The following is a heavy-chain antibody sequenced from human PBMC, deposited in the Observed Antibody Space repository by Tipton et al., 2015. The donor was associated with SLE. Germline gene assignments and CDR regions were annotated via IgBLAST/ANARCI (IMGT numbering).Heavy chain of an antibody. CDR1: DSISSYF. CDR3: ARGPMTTVTTGFDY. J-gene: IGHJ4*02. Sequence: LRLSCTVSDSISSYFWSWVRQSPGKGLEWIGYIFYSGSTKYNPSLKSRVTISIDTSNNQFSLKLTSVTAADTAIYFCARGPMTTVTTGFDYWGQGTLVTVSS. V-gene: IGHV4-59*12. CDR2: IFYSGST. D-gene: IGHD4-11*01.